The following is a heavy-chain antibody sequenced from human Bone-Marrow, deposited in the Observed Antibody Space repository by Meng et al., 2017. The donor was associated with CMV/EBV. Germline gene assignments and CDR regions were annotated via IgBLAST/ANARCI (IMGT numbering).Heavy chain of an antibody. V-gene: IGHV3-30-3*01. D-gene: IGHD3-16*01. J-gene: IGHJ4*02. Sequence: GESLKISCAASGFTFSSYWMSWVRQAPGKGLEWVAVISYDGSNKYYADSVKGRFTISRDNSKNMLYLQMNSLRAEDTAVYYCARGASKRSSFDYWGQGTLVTVSS. CDR3: ARGASKRSSFDY. CDR1: GFTFSSYW. CDR2: ISYDGSNK.